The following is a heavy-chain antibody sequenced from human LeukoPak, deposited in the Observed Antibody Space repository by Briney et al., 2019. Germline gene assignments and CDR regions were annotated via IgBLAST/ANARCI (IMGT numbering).Heavy chain of an antibody. CDR2: TSYSGST. V-gene: IGHV4-59*01. J-gene: IGHJ4*02. Sequence: PSETLSLTCTVTGGSTSIYYWSWIRQPPGKGLECIGYTSYSGSTDYSPSLKSRVTISLDTSKNQFSLNLSSVTAADTAVYYCARLRRYYDSSGYYTNIDYWGQGTLVTVSS. CDR1: GGSTSIYY. D-gene: IGHD3-22*01. CDR3: ARLRRYYDSSGYYTNIDY.